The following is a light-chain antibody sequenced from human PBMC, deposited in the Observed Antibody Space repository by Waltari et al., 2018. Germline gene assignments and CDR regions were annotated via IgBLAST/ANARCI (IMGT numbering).Light chain of an antibody. Sequence: QSVLTQPPSVSGAPGQRLLISCTGSSPNLGTGHDVHWYQQLTGTPPKLLISANTNRPSGVPDRFSASKSGTSASLAITGLQAEDEADYYCQSYDSSLSGRVFGGGTKLTVL. J-gene: IGLJ3*02. CDR3: QSYDSSLSGRV. CDR2: ANT. V-gene: IGLV1-40*01. CDR1: SPNLGTGHD.